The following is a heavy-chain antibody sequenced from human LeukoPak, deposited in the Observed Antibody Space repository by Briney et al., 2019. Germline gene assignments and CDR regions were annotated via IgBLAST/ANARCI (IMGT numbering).Heavy chain of an antibody. V-gene: IGHV3-53*01. CDR1: GYTVSSCY. D-gene: IGHD3-22*01. CDR2: LYSDGTT. J-gene: IGHJ4*02. CDR3: ARATYDSNGYTANHDY. Sequence: GGSLRLSCAASGYTVSSCYMSWVRQAPGKGLEWVSVLYSDGTTYYTDSVKGRFTISRDNSKNTLYLQMDNLRVEDAAVYYCARATYDSNGYTANHDYWGQGTLVTVSS.